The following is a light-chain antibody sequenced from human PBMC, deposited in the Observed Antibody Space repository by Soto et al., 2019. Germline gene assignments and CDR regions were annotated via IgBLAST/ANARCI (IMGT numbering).Light chain of an antibody. CDR2: GAS. Sequence: IVLTQSPGTLSLSPGERATLSCRASQSVSSSYLAWYQQKPGQAPRLLIYGASSRATGIPDRFSGSGSGTDFTLTINRLEPEDLAVYYCQQYGSSITFGQGTRLEIK. J-gene: IGKJ5*01. CDR1: QSVSSSY. CDR3: QQYGSSIT. V-gene: IGKV3-20*01.